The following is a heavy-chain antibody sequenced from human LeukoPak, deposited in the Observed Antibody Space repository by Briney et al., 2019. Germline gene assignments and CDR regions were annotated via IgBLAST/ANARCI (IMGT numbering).Heavy chain of an antibody. D-gene: IGHD3-9*01. J-gene: IGHJ4*02. CDR1: GGSISNSRYY. CDR3: ARAGRYFD. Sequence: SETLSLTCTVSGGSISNSRYYWGWIRQPPGKGLEWIGSIYYSGSTYYNPSLKSRVTISVDTSKNQFSLKLSSVTAADTAVYYCARAGRYFDWGQGTLVTVSS. V-gene: IGHV4-39*07. CDR2: IYYSGST.